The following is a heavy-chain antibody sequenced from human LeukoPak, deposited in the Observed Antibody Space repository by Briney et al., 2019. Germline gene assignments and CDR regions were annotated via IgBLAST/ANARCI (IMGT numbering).Heavy chain of an antibody. J-gene: IGHJ4*02. CDR1: GGSISSGDYH. CDR2: IYYSGST. Sequence: SETLSLTCTVSGGSISSGDYHWSWIRQPPGKGLEWIGYIYYSGSTYYNPSLKSRVTMSVDTSKNQFSLNLTSVTAADTAVYYCAREGKLTGYSGGLGFNYWGQGNLVTVSS. D-gene: IGHD6-19*01. V-gene: IGHV4-30-4*02. CDR3: AREGKLTGYSGGLGFNY.